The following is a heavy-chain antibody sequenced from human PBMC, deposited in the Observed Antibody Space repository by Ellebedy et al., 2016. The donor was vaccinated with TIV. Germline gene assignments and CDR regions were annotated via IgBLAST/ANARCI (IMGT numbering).Heavy chain of an antibody. V-gene: IGHV3-30*04. CDR3: ARDLSPTGLRGYFHY. Sequence: GESLKTSCAASGFTFSSYALHSVRQAPGKGLEWVAIISNDVRNKYYVDSVKGRLTISRDNFQNTLYLQMDSLRAEDTAVYYCARDLSPTGLRGYFHYWGQGTLVTVSS. CDR2: ISNDVRNK. CDR1: GFTFSSYA. D-gene: IGHD3-10*01. J-gene: IGHJ1*01.